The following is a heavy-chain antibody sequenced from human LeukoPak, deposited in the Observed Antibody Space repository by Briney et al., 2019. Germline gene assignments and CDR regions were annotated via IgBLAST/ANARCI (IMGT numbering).Heavy chain of an antibody. CDR3: AKDARAKLRYFDWLEHPVDY. D-gene: IGHD3-9*01. CDR1: GFTFDDYT. V-gene: IGHV3-43*01. CDR2: ISWDGGST. J-gene: IGHJ4*02. Sequence: GGSLRLSCAASGFTFDDYTMHWVRQAPGKGLEWVSLISWDGGSTYYADSVKGRFTISRDNSKNSLYLQMNSLRTEDTALYYCAKDARAKLRYFDWLEHPVDYWGQGTLVTVSS.